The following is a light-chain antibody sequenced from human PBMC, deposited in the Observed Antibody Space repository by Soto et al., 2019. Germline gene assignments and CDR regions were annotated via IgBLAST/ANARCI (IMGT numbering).Light chain of an antibody. CDR2: EVT. Sequence: QSVLTQPASVSGSPGQSITISCTGTSSDVGASNYVSWYQQYSGTAPKLMIYEVTNRPSGVSNRFSGSKSGNTASLTISGLQAGDEADYYCSSYTTTTTLVVFGTGTQLTVL. V-gene: IGLV2-14*01. CDR1: SSDVGASNY. J-gene: IGLJ1*01. CDR3: SSYTTTTTLVV.